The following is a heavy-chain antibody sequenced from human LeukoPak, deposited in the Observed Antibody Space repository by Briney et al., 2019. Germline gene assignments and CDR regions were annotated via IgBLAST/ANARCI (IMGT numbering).Heavy chain of an antibody. V-gene: IGHV3-43*02. CDR2: ISGDGGST. Sequence: GGSLRLSCAASGFTFDDYAMHWVRQAPGKGLEWVSLISGDGGSTYYADSVKGRFTISRDNSKNSLYLQMNSLRTEDTALYYCVRHTDYWFDSWGQGTLVTVSS. CDR3: VRHTDYWFDS. J-gene: IGHJ5*01. D-gene: IGHD2-21*02. CDR1: GFTFDDYA.